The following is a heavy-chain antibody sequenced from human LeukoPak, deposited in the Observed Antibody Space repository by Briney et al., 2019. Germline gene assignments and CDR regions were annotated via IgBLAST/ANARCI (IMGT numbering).Heavy chain of an antibody. V-gene: IGHV3-21*01. Sequence: GGSLRLSCAASGFTFSTYNMNWVRQAPGKGLEWVSSISNSASYIFYADSVKGRFTISRDNAKNSLYLQMNSLRAEDTAVYYCARAFYYDIISGEGMDVWGQGTTVTVSS. J-gene: IGHJ6*02. CDR3: ARAFYYDIISGEGMDV. D-gene: IGHD3-22*01. CDR2: ISNSASYI. CDR1: GFTFSTYN.